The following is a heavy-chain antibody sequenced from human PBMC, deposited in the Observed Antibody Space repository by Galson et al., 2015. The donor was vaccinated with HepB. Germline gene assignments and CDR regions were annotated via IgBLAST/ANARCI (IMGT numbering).Heavy chain of an antibody. D-gene: IGHD4-23*01. Sequence: SLRLSCAASGFTFSSYAMSWVRQAPGKGLEWVSAISGSGGSTYYADSVKGRFTISRDNSKNTLYLQMNSLRAEDTAVYYCATREQTTVVTRAAGVDYWGQGTLVTVSS. CDR3: ATREQTTVVTRAAGVDY. V-gene: IGHV3-23*01. CDR2: ISGSGGST. CDR1: GFTFSSYA. J-gene: IGHJ4*02.